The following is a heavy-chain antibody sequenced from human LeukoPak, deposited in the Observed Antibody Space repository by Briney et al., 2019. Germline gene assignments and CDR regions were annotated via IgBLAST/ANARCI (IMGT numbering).Heavy chain of an antibody. D-gene: IGHD4-23*01. CDR1: GYTFTSYG. CDR2: ISAYNGNT. Sequence: ASVKVSCMASGYTFTSYGISWVRQAPGQGLEWMGWISAYNGNTNYAQKLQGRVTMTTDTSTSTAYMELRSLRSDDTAVYYCARDRAVDDYYYYGMDVWGQGTTVTVSS. CDR3: ARDRAVDDYYYYGMDV. J-gene: IGHJ6*02. V-gene: IGHV1-18*01.